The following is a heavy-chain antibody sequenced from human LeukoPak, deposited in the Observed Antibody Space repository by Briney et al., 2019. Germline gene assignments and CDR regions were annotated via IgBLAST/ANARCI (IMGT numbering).Heavy chain of an antibody. Sequence: SETLSLTCTVSGGSISTSNYYWGWIRQPPGKGLEWIGNIFYSGSTYYSPSLRSRVTISLDTSRNQFSLKLNSVTAADTAVYYCARGGWVITGTTDYWGQGTLVTVSS. CDR2: IFYSGST. V-gene: IGHV4-39*07. J-gene: IGHJ4*02. CDR1: GGSISTSNYY. D-gene: IGHD1-20*01. CDR3: ARGGWVITGTTDY.